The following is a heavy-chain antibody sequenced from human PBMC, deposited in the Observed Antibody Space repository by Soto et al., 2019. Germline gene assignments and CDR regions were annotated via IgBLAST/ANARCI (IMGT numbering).Heavy chain of an antibody. V-gene: IGHV3-33*01. CDR2: IWYDGNKK. D-gene: IGHD1-1*01. CDR1: GFTFSSNG. J-gene: IGHJ4*02. Sequence: GGSLRLSCAASGFTFSSNGMHWVRQAPGKGLEWVAVIWYDGNKKYYGDSVRSRFTISRDNSKNTLYLEMNSLRAEDTAVYYCARATGYFGSFDYWGQGILVTVSS. CDR3: ARATGYFGSFDY.